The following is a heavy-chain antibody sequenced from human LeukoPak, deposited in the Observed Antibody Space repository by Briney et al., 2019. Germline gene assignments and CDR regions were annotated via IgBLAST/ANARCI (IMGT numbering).Heavy chain of an antibody. V-gene: IGHV5-51*01. J-gene: IGHJ4*02. Sequence: GESLKISCKGSGYNFTNYWIGWVRQMPGKGLEWMGIIYPNNSNAKYNPSFQGQVTISADKSITTAYLQWSSPEASDTAMYYCARQPSNKGDFWGQGTRVTVSS. CDR3: ARQPSNKGDF. CDR1: GYNFTNYW. D-gene: IGHD2/OR15-2a*01. CDR2: IYPNNSNA.